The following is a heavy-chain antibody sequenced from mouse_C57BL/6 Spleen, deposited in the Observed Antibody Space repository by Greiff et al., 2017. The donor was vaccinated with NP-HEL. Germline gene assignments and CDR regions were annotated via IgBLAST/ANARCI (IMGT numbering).Heavy chain of an antibody. J-gene: IGHJ1*03. D-gene: IGHD1-1*01. CDR1: GFTFSSYA. V-gene: IGHV5-4*01. CDR3: ARELREDFDV. Sequence: VKVVESGGGLVKPGGSLKLSCAASGFTFSSYAMSWVRQTPEKRLEWVATISDGGSYTYYPDNVKGRFTISRDNAKNNLYLQMSHLKSEDTAMYYCARELREDFDVWGTGTTVTVSS. CDR2: ISDGGSYT.